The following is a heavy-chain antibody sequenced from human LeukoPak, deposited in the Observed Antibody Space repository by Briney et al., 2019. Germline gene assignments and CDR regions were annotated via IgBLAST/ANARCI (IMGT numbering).Heavy chain of an antibody. CDR1: GYSISSGYY. D-gene: IGHD6-6*01. V-gene: IGHV4-38-2*02. Sequence: PSETLSLTCTVSGYSISSGYYWGWIRQPPGMGLEWIVNIYHTGSTYYNPSLKSRVTISVDTSKNQFSLKLSSVTAADTAVYYCVRSSSSIFDYWGQGTLVTVSS. J-gene: IGHJ4*02. CDR3: VRSSSSIFDY. CDR2: IYHTGST.